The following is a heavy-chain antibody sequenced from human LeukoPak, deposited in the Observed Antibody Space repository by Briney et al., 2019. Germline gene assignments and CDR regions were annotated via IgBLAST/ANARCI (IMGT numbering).Heavy chain of an antibody. D-gene: IGHD2-2*02. Sequence: GGSLRLSCAASGFTFSDYYMSWIRQAPGKGLEWVSYISSSGSTIYYADSVKGRFTISRDNAKNSLYLQMNSLRAEDTAVYYCARTDDIVVVPAAIPAFDIWGQGTMVTVSS. CDR1: GFTFSDYY. CDR2: ISSSGSTI. CDR3: ARTDDIVVVPAAIPAFDI. J-gene: IGHJ3*02. V-gene: IGHV3-11*01.